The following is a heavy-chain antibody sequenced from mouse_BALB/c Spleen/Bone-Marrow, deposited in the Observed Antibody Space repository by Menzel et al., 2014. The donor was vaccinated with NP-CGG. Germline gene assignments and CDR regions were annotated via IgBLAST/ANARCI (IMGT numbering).Heavy chain of an antibody. CDR3: ARGPDYDAMDY. Sequence: VQLQQSGAELVRPGVSVKISCKGSGYTFTDYAMHWVKQSHAKSLEWIGIISTYYGDASYSQKFKGKATMTVDKSSSTAYMDLARLTSEDSAIYYCARGPDYDAMDYWGQGTSVTVSS. J-gene: IGHJ4*01. CDR2: ISTYYGDA. V-gene: IGHV1S137*01. CDR1: GYTFTDYA.